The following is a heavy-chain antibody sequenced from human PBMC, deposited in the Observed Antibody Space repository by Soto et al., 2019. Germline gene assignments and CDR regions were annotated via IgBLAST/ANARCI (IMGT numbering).Heavy chain of an antibody. J-gene: IGHJ4*02. CDR1: GFTFSDHY. D-gene: IGHD3-3*01. Sequence: QVQLVESGGGLVKPGGSLRLSCAASGFTFSDHYMSWIRQAPGRGLEWIAYIDTSGTNIHYAGPVQGRFTISRDNARRSLYLGLNDLRVEDTAVYYWVGETQSRFNHWGQGTLVTVSS. V-gene: IGHV3-11*01. CDR3: VGETQSRFNH. CDR2: IDTSGTNI.